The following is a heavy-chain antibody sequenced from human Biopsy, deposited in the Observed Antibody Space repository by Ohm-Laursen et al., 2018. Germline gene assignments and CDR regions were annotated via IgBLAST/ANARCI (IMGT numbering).Heavy chain of an antibody. D-gene: IGHD6-19*01. V-gene: IGHV4-4*07. CDR3: ARGMRSSGWPYFDS. J-gene: IGHJ4*02. CDR1: GDSINNYY. CDR2: IYTSGSP. Sequence: SETLSLTCTVSGDSINNYYWSWIRQPAGKGLEWIGRIYTSGSPNYNLSLESRVTMSVDMPKNQFSLKLSSVTAADTAIYYCARGMRSSGWPYFDSWGQGTLVTVSS.